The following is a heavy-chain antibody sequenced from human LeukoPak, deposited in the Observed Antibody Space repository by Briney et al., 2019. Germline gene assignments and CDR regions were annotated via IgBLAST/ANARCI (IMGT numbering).Heavy chain of an antibody. CDR1: GDSISSGDYY. V-gene: IGHV4-30-4*01. CDR2: IYNSGST. J-gene: IGHJ4*02. CDR3: ARIRREEYTRGGIAADSYYFDY. Sequence: KPSETLSLTCTVSGDSISSGDYYWSWIRQPPGKGLEYIGYIYNSGSTYYNPSLKSRVTISADTSKNQFSLNLNSVTAADTAVYYCARIRREEYTRGGIAADSYYFDYWGQGTLVTVSS. D-gene: IGHD6-13*01.